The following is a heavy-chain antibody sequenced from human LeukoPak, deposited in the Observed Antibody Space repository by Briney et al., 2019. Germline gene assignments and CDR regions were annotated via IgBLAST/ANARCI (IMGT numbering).Heavy chain of an antibody. V-gene: IGHV4-34*01. Sequence: SETLSLTCAVYGGSFSGYYWSWIRQPPGKGLEWIGEINHSGSTNYNPSLKSRVTISVDTSKNQFSLKLSSVTAADTAVYYCARGPWYDFWSGYWDLFDYWGQGTLVTVSS. CDR3: ARGPWYDFWSGYWDLFDY. CDR1: GGSFSGYY. D-gene: IGHD3-3*01. CDR2: INHSGST. J-gene: IGHJ4*02.